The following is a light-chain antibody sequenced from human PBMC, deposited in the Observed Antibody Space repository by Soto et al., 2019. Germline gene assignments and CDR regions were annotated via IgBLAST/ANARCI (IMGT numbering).Light chain of an antibody. CDR1: QDIGHY. J-gene: IGKJ3*01. CDR2: DAF. V-gene: IGKV1-33*01. Sequence: DIQMTQSPSSLSASLGDRVTITCRASQDIGHYLNWYQHKPGKAPKLLIYDAFSLETGVPPGFSGGGSGTDFTLTINNLQPEDVATYYCQQSLNLPLTFGPGTKVDIK. CDR3: QQSLNLPLT.